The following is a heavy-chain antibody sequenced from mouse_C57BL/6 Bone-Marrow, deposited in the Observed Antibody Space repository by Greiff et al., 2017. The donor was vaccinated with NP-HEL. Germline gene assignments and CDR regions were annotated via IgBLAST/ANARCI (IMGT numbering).Heavy chain of an antibody. CDR1: GVDFSRYW. V-gene: IGHV4-1*01. Sequence: AASGVDFSRYWMSWVRRAPGKGLEWIGEINPDSSTINYAPSLKDKFIISRDNAKNTLYLQMSKVRSEDTALYYCARPITTVVATWDWYFDVWGTGTTVTVSS. CDR2: INPDSSTI. CDR3: ARPITTVVATWDWYFDV. D-gene: IGHD1-1*01. J-gene: IGHJ1*03.